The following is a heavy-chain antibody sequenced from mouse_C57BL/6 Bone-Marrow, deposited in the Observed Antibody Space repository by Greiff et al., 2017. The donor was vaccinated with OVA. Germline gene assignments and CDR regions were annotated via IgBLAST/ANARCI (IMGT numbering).Heavy chain of an antibody. CDR1: GFNIKDDY. CDR3: AYYYGSSYEYFDV. V-gene: IGHV14-4*01. CDR2: IDPENGDT. D-gene: IGHD1-1*01. Sequence: EVQLQQSGAELVRPGASVKLSCTASGFNIKDDYMHWVKQRPEQGLEWIGWIDPENGDTEYASKFQGKATITADTSSNTAYLQLSSLTSEDTAIYYCAYYYGSSYEYFDVWGTGTTVTVSS. J-gene: IGHJ1*03.